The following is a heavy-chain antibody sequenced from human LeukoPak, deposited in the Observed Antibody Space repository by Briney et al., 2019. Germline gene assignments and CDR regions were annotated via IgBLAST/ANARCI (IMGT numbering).Heavy chain of an antibody. Sequence: QPGRSLRLSCAASGFTFSSYGMHWVRQAPGKGLEWVAVISYDGTKTYYADSVKGRFTISRDNSKNTLYLQMNSLRGEDTAVYYCAKDRWARIVTDYFDYWGQGTLVTVSS. CDR2: ISYDGTKT. J-gene: IGHJ4*02. CDR1: GFTFSSYG. D-gene: IGHD3-16*02. CDR3: AKDRWARIVTDYFDY. V-gene: IGHV3-30*18.